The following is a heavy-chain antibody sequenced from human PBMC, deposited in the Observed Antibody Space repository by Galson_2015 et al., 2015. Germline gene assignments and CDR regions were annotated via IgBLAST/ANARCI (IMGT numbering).Heavy chain of an antibody. CDR3: AREGPRVTIFAVAHMDV. V-gene: IGHV3-53*01. D-gene: IGHD3-3*01. J-gene: IGHJ6*03. Sequence: SLRLSCAASGFSVSINYMSWVRQAPGKGLEWVSSIHSGGGTDYADSVKGRFTISRDKSKNTLYPQMNSLRAEDTAVYYCAREGPRVTIFAVAHMDVWGKGTTVTVSS. CDR1: GFSVSINY. CDR2: IHSGGGT.